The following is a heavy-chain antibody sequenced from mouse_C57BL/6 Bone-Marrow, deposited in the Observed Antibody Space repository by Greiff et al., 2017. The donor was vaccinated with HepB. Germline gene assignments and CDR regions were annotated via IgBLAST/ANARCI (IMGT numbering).Heavy chain of an antibody. V-gene: IGHV8-8*01. D-gene: IGHD2-5*01. CDR2: TWWDDYK. J-gene: IGHJ3*01. Sequence: QVTLKECGPGILQPSQTLSLTCSSSGFSLSTFGMGVGWSRQPSGKGLEWLAHTWWDDYKYYNPALKSRLTISKDTSKTQVFLRIANVDTADTATYYCGSNYPAWFAYWGQGTLVTVST. CDR3: GSNYPAWFAY. CDR1: GFSLSTFGMG.